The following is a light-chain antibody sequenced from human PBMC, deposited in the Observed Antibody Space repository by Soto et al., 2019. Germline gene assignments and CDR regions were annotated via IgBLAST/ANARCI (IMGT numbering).Light chain of an antibody. CDR3: MQGTDWLYT. CDR2: KVS. V-gene: IGKV2-30*01. J-gene: IGKJ2*01. CDR1: QSPVTTDGNTY. Sequence: DIVMTQSPLSLPVTLGQPASISCRSSQSPVTTDGNTYLNWFQQRPGQSPRRLIYKVSIRDSGVPDRFSGSGSGTEFTLKISRVEVEDVGVYYCMQGTDWLYTFGQGTKLEI.